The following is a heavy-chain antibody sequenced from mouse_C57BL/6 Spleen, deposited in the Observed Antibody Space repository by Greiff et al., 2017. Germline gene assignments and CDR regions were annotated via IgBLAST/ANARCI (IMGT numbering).Heavy chain of an antibody. Sequence: VHVKQPGTDLVKPGASVKLSCTASGYTFTSYWMPWVNQTPGQGLEWIGNISPSNGGTNYNEKFKSKATLTVDKSTSTAYLQLSSLTSEDSAVYYCATEDDYDPFAYWGQGTLVTVSA. CDR1: GYTFTSYW. J-gene: IGHJ3*01. CDR3: ATEDDYDPFAY. V-gene: IGHV1-53*01. D-gene: IGHD2-4*01. CDR2: ISPSNGGT.